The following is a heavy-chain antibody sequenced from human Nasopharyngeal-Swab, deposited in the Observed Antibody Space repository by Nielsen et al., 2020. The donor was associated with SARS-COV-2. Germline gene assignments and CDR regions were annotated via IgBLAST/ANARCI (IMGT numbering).Heavy chain of an antibody. D-gene: IGHD6-13*01. CDR3: ARAARYSSTWSLPYDAFDI. CDR2: IYYSGST. Sequence: WSRQPPGKGLEWIGYIYYSGSTYYNPSLKSRLTISVDTSKNQFSLKLSSVTAADTAVYYCARAARYSSTWSLPYDAFDIWGQGTMVTVSS. J-gene: IGHJ3*02. V-gene: IGHV4-31*02.